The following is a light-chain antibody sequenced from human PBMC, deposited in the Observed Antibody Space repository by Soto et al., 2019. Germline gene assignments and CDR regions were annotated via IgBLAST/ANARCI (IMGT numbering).Light chain of an antibody. CDR3: QSYDSSLSGVV. CDR1: SSNIGAGHD. V-gene: IGLV1-40*01. J-gene: IGLJ2*01. CDR2: DNT. Sequence: QSVLTQPPSVSGAPGQRVTISCTGSSSNIGAGHDVHWYQQFPGTAPKLLIYDNTNRPSGVTDRFSGSKSGTSASLAITGLQAEDEADYYCQSYDSSLSGVVFGGGTKLTVL.